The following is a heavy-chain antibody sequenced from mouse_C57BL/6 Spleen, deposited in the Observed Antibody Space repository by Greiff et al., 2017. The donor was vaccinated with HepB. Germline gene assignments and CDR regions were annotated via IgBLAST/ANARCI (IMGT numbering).Heavy chain of an antibody. CDR3: ARETAQATYSFGC. D-gene: IGHD3-2*02. CDR2: IYPGDGDT. Sequence: QVQLKQSGPELVKPGASVKISCKASGYAFSSSWMNWVKQRPGKGLEWIGRIYPGDGDTNYNGKFKGKATLTADKSSSTAYMQLSSLTSEDSAVYFCARETAQATYSFGCWGQGTTLTVSS. J-gene: IGHJ2*01. V-gene: IGHV1-82*01. CDR1: GYAFSSSW.